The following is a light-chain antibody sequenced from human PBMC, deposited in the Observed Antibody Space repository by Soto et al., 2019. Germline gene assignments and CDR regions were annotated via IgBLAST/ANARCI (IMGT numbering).Light chain of an antibody. V-gene: IGKV3-20*01. CDR1: QTVSSNN. Sequence: DIVLTQSPGTLSLSPGERATLSCRASQTVSSNNLAGYQQKRGQAPRLLISGASSRAAAIPDRFRGSGSGTDFTLIISSLAPEDFAVYYCQQYGSSPFTFGPGTAVDIK. CDR2: GAS. CDR3: QQYGSSPFT. J-gene: IGKJ3*01.